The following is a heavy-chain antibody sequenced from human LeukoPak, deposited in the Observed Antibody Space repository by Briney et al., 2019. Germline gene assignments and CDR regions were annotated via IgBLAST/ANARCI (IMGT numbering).Heavy chain of an antibody. J-gene: IGHJ4*02. Sequence: SETLSLTCTVSGGSISSGSYYWSWIRQPAGKGLEWIGRFYSSGTTNYNPSLKSRVTMSVDTSKSQFSLKLTSVTAADTAVYYCARDNGGWYFDYWGQGTLVTVSS. D-gene: IGHD2-8*01. V-gene: IGHV4-61*02. CDR1: GGSISSGSYY. CDR3: ARDNGGWYFDY. CDR2: FYSSGTT.